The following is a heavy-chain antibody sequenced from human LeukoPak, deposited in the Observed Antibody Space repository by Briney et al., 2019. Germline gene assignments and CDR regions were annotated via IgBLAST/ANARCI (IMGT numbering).Heavy chain of an antibody. Sequence: NPSETLSLTCAVYGGSFSGYYWSWICQPPGKGLEWIGEINHSGSTNYNPSLKSRVTVSVDTSKNQFSLKLSSVTAADTAVYYCARLARYTGAGYWGQGTLVTVSS. CDR2: INHSGST. CDR1: GGSFSGYY. J-gene: IGHJ4*02. V-gene: IGHV4-34*01. D-gene: IGHD1-14*01. CDR3: ARLARYTGAGY.